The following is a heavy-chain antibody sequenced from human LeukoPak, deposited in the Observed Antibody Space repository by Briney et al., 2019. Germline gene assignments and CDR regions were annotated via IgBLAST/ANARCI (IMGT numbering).Heavy chain of an antibody. CDR3: ARDRYNWNDDYFDY. Sequence: PSETLSLTCAVYGGSFSGYYWSWIRQPPGKGLEWIGEINHSGSTNYNPSLKSRVTISVDTSKNQFSLKLSSVTAADTAVYYCARDRYNWNDDYFDYWGQGTLVTVSS. CDR2: INHSGST. J-gene: IGHJ4*02. V-gene: IGHV4-34*01. CDR1: GGSFSGYY. D-gene: IGHD1-1*01.